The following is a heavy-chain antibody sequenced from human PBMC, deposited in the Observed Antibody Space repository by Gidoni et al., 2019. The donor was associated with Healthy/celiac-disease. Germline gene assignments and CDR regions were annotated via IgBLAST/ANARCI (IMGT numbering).Heavy chain of an antibody. Sequence: EVQLVQSGAEVKKPGESLRISCKGSGYSFTSYWISWVRQMPGKGLEWMGRIDPSDSYTNYSPSFQGHVTISADKSISTAYLQWSSLKASDTAMYYCARRVDYDILTGYYIFDYWGQGTLVTVSS. D-gene: IGHD3-9*01. J-gene: IGHJ4*02. CDR3: ARRVDYDILTGYYIFDY. V-gene: IGHV5-10-1*03. CDR1: GYSFTSYW. CDR2: IDPSDSYT.